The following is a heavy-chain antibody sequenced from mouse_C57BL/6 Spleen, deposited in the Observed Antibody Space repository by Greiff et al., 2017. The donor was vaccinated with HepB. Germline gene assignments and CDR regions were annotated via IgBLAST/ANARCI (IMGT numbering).Heavy chain of an antibody. CDR1: GYTFTSYT. Sequence: VQLQQSGAELARPGASVKMSCKASGYTFTSYTMHWVKQRPGQGLEWIGYINPSSGYTKYNQKFKDKATLTADKSSSTAYMQLSSLTSEDSAVYYCASPNWDGGWYFAVWGTGTTVTVSS. J-gene: IGHJ1*03. V-gene: IGHV1-4*01. CDR3: ASPNWDGGWYFAV. CDR2: INPSSGYT. D-gene: IGHD4-1*01.